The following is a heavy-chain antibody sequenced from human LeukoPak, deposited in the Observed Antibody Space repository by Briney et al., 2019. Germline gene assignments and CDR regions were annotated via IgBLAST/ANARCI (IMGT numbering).Heavy chain of an antibody. CDR3: AREGISSGWPNWFDP. CDR2: TYYRSKWYN. CDR1: GDSVSSNSAA. D-gene: IGHD6-19*01. V-gene: IGHV6-1*01. J-gene: IGHJ5*02. Sequence: SQTLSLTCAISGDSVSSNSAAWNWIRQSPSRGLEWLGRTYYRSKWYNDYAVSVKSRITVNPDTSKNQFSLQLNSVSPEDTAVYYCAREGISSGWPNWFDPWGQGTLVTVSS.